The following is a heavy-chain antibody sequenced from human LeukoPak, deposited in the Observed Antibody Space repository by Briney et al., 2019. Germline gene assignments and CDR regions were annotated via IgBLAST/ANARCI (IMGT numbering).Heavy chain of an antibody. Sequence: AASVKVSCKASGYTFTAYYIHWVRRAPGQGLEWMGWIDPRSGATKCTQKFQGRVTMTRGTSISTVYLELNGLTFDDTAVYYCATDNYGTLDYWGQGTLVTVSS. CDR1: GYTFTAYY. J-gene: IGHJ4*02. V-gene: IGHV1-2*02. CDR3: ATDNYGTLDY. D-gene: IGHD3-16*01. CDR2: IDPRSGAT.